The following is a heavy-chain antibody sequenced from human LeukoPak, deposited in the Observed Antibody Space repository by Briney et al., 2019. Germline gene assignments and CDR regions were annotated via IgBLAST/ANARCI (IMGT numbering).Heavy chain of an antibody. Sequence: ASVKVSCKASGYTFNAYYMHLVRQAPGQGLEWMGVINPSVGNTKYAQRLQGRVTMTRDTSTSTVYMDLTSLGSEDTAVYYCARDHGIGVPVKGTYGMDVWGQGTTVTVSS. V-gene: IGHV1-46*02. CDR1: GYTFNAYY. D-gene: IGHD3-3*01. CDR2: INPSVGNT. J-gene: IGHJ6*02. CDR3: ARDHGIGVPVKGTYGMDV.